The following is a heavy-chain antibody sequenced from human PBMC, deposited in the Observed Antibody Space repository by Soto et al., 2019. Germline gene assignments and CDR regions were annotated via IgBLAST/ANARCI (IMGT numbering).Heavy chain of an antibody. Sequence: QVQLVESGGGLVKPGGSLRLSCAASGFTFSDYYMSWIRQAPGKGLEWVSYISRSGSTIYYADSVKGRFTISRDNAKNALYLQMNMLRAEDTAVYYCARKLYSSSWSDYWGQGTLVTVSS. D-gene: IGHD6-13*01. J-gene: IGHJ4*02. V-gene: IGHV3-11*01. CDR1: GFTFSDYY. CDR2: ISRSGSTI. CDR3: ARKLYSSSWSDY.